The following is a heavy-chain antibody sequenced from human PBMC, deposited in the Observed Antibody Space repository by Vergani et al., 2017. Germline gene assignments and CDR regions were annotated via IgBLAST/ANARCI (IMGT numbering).Heavy chain of an antibody. V-gene: IGHV3-30*02. D-gene: IGHD3-22*01. CDR3: TKARQYDSDNFHDS. CDR1: GFTFRIYG. J-gene: IGHJ1*01. Sequence: QVQLVESGGGVVQPGGSLRLSCIASGFTFRIYGMHWVRQAPGKGLEWGAFIRYDGTKRFYGDSVKGRFTISRDNSPTTVFLQMNSLRADDSAVYYCTKARQYDSDNFHDSWGQGALVTVAS. CDR2: IRYDGTKR.